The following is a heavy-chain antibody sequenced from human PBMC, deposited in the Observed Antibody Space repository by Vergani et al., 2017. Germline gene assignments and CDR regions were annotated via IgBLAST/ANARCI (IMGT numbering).Heavy chain of an antibody. V-gene: IGHV4-34*01. D-gene: IGHD3-10*01. Sequence: QVQLQQWGAGLLKPSETLSLTCAVYGGSFSGYYWGWIRQPPGKGLEWIGSIYNSGSTYYNPSLKSRDTISVDTSKNQFSLKLSSVTAADTAVYYCARLRLLWFGMFPYYFDYWGQGTLVTVSS. J-gene: IGHJ4*02. CDR3: ARLRLLWFGMFPYYFDY. CDR2: IYNSGST. CDR1: GGSFSGYY.